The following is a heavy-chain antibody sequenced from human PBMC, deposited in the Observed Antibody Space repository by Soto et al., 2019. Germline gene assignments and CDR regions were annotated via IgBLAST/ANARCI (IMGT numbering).Heavy chain of an antibody. CDR1: GFTFRSYG. CDR3: ANDGEVLGSLYYFDY. J-gene: IGHJ4*02. CDR2: IWYDGSNK. V-gene: IGHV3-33*06. Sequence: QVQLVESGGGVVQPGRSLRLSCTASGFTFRSYGMHWVRQAPGKGLEWVAVIWYDGSNKYYADSVKGRFTISRDNSKNTLYLQMNSLRAEDTALYFCANDGEVLGSLYYFDYWGQGTLVAVSS. D-gene: IGHD3-10*01.